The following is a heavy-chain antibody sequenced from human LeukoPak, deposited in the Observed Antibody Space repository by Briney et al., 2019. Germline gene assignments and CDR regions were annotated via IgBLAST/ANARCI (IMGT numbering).Heavy chain of an antibody. V-gene: IGHV4-34*01. CDR3: ARAGFDFWSGYYNWFDP. CDR1: GGSFSGYY. J-gene: IGHJ5*02. D-gene: IGHD3-3*01. CDR2: INHSGSA. Sequence: SETLSLTCAVYGGSFSGYYWSWIRQPPGKGLEWIGEINHSGSANYNPSLKSRVTISVDTSKNQFSLKLSSVTAADTAVYYCARAGFDFWSGYYNWFDPWGQGTLVTVSS.